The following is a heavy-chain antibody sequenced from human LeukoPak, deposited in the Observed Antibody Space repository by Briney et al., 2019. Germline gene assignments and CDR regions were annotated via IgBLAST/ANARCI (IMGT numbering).Heavy chain of an antibody. J-gene: IGHJ4*02. D-gene: IGHD2-8*01. CDR1: GGTFSSYA. CDR3: ASLGMVYARRGYFDY. Sequence: ASVKVFCKASGGTFSSYAISWVRQAPGQGLEWMGGIIPIFGTANYAQKFQGRVTITADESASTAYMELSSLRSEDTAVYYCASLGMVYARRGYFDYWGQGTLVTVSS. CDR2: IIPIFGTA. V-gene: IGHV1-69*13.